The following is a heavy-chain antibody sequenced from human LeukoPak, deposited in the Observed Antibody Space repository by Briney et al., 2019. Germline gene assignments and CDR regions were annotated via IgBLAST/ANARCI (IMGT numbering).Heavy chain of an antibody. Sequence: SETLSLTCTVSGGSISSGDYYWGWIRQPPGKGLEWIGYIYYSGSTYYNPSLKSRVTISVDTSKNQFSLKLSSVTAADTAVYYCAREGPYYYDSSGLDYWGQGTLVTVSS. CDR2: IYYSGST. CDR1: GGSISSGDYY. D-gene: IGHD3-22*01. V-gene: IGHV4-30-4*08. J-gene: IGHJ4*02. CDR3: AREGPYYYDSSGLDY.